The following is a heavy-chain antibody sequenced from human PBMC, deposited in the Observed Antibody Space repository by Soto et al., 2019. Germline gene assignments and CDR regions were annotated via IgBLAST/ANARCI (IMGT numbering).Heavy chain of an antibody. Sequence: GGSLRLSCAASGFTFSSHGMIWVRQAPGKGLEWVSYISSTSSTKSYADSVKGRFTISRDNAKNSLYLQMNSLRGEDTAVYYCARRITMVRGPYYYYGMDVWGQGTTVTVSS. V-gene: IGHV3-48*01. CDR3: ARRITMVRGPYYYYGMDV. D-gene: IGHD3-10*01. CDR2: ISSTSSTK. J-gene: IGHJ6*02. CDR1: GFTFSSHG.